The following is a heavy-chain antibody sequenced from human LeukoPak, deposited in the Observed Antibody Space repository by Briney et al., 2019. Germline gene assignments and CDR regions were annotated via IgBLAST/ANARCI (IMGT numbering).Heavy chain of an antibody. V-gene: IGHV4-39*07. Sequence: SETLSLTCTVSGGSISITRYHWGWIRQPPGKGLEWIASIYYSGTTYYKPSLQSRVTISVDTFKNHFSLKLSSVTAADTALYYCARSAGWFGDSNFDYWGQGTLVTVSS. J-gene: IGHJ4*02. CDR1: GGSISITRYH. CDR3: ARSAGWFGDSNFDY. D-gene: IGHD3-10*01. CDR2: IYYSGTT.